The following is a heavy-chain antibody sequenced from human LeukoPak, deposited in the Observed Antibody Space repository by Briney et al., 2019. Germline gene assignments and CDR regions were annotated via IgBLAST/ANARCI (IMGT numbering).Heavy chain of an antibody. CDR2: ISGSGGST. J-gene: IGHJ4*02. CDR3: ARDRTKWLVRAPFDY. Sequence: GGSLRLSCAASGFTFSSYAMSWVRQAPGKGLEWVSAISGSGGSTYYADSVKGRFTISRDNSKNTLYLQMNSLRAEDTAVYYCARDRTKWLVRAPFDYWGQGTLVTVSS. CDR1: GFTFSSYA. V-gene: IGHV3-23*01. D-gene: IGHD6-19*01.